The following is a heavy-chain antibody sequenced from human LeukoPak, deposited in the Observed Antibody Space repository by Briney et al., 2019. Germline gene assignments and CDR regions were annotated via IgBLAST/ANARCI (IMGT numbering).Heavy chain of an antibody. CDR3: ARVQKDYYDSGGYHSAAAFDI. V-gene: IGHV4-59*01. Sequence: SETLSLTCTVSVGSLNNYYWSWLRQSPGKGLEGAGYIYYRGSSNYNPSLTSRITMSVDTSKNQFSLKLNSVTAADTAVYYGARVQKDYYDSGGYHSAAAFDIWGQGTMVTVSS. D-gene: IGHD3-22*01. CDR2: IYYRGSS. CDR1: VGSLNNYY. J-gene: IGHJ3*02.